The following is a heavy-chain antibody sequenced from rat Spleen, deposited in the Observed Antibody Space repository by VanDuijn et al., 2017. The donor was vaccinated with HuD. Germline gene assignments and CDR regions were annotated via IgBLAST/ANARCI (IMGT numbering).Heavy chain of an antibody. J-gene: IGHJ2*01. CDR1: GFSLPSNG. D-gene: IGHD1-9*01. CDR3: ARDDTYYGYNPLDY. V-gene: IGHV2S12*01. Sequence: QVQLKESGPGLVQPSQTLSLTCTVSGFSLPSNGVTWVRQPPGKGLEWIAAISRGGNTYNNSALKSRLGISRDTSKSQVFLKMNSLQTEDTATYYCARDDTYYGYNPLDYWGQGVMVTVSS. CDR2: ISRGGNT.